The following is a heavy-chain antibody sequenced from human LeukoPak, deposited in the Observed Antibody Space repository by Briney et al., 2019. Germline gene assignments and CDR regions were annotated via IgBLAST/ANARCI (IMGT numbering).Heavy chain of an antibody. J-gene: IGHJ4*02. Sequence: GASVKVSCKASGYTFTICGISWVRQAPGQGLEWMGWISAYNGNTNYAQKLQGRVTMTTDTSTSTAYMELRSLRSDDTAVYYCARDLDYSSKPVWGGYWGQGALVTVSS. CDR3: ARDLDYSSKPVWGGY. V-gene: IGHV1-18*01. CDR2: ISAYNGNT. CDR1: GYTFTICG. D-gene: IGHD6-13*01.